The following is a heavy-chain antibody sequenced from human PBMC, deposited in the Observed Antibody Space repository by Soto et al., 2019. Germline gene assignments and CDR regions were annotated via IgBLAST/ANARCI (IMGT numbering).Heavy chain of an antibody. J-gene: IGHJ2*01. CDR1: GFTFSSYS. V-gene: IGHV3-48*02. D-gene: IGHD5-12*01. Sequence: EVQLVESGGGLVQPGGSLRLSCAASGFTFSSYSMNWVRQAPGKGLEWVSYISSSSSTIYYADSVKGRFTISRDNAKNSLYLKMNSLRDEDTAVYYCARARRDGYNYWYFDLWGRGTLVTVSS. CDR2: ISSSSSTI. CDR3: ARARRDGYNYWYFDL.